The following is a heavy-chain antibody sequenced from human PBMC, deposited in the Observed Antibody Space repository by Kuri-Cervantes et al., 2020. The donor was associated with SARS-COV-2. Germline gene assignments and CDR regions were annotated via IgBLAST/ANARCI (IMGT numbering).Heavy chain of an antibody. V-gene: IGHV3-74*01. CDR3: VRDGDHWNFDY. CDR1: GFTFSNAW. CDR2: INPDGSYT. D-gene: IGHD1-1*01. Sequence: GGSLRLSCAAYGFTFSNAWMSWVRQAPGKGLVWVSRINPDGSYTNNADSVKGRFTLSRDNAKNMLFLQMNSLRAEDTAVYYCVRDGDHWNFDYWGQGTLVTVSS. J-gene: IGHJ4*02.